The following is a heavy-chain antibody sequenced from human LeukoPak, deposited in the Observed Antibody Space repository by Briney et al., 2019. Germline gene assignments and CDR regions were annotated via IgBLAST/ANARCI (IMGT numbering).Heavy chain of an antibody. J-gene: IGHJ4*02. Sequence: PGGSLRLSCAASGFSLSDYAMNWVRQAPGKGLEWVAIVAHDGSFTSYADSVKGRFSITRDDSTLYLEMNSLRVEDTALYYCAREMRGYYPHYWGQGTLLTVSS. D-gene: IGHD3-3*01. V-gene: IGHV3-30*04. CDR3: AREMRGYYPHY. CDR2: VAHDGSFT. CDR1: GFSLSDYA.